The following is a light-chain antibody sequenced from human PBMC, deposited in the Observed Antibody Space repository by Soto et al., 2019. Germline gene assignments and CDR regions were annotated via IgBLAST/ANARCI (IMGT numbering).Light chain of an antibody. V-gene: IGKV1-9*01. CDR2: HAS. CDR1: QGISNN. Sequence: DIQLTQSPSFLSASVGDRVTITCRASQGISNNFAWYQQKPGKAPSLLIYHASTLQSGVPSRFSGSQSGTEFTLTISSLQPEDFATYYCQQLYSYPFTFGPGTKGDVK. J-gene: IGKJ3*01. CDR3: QQLYSYPFT.